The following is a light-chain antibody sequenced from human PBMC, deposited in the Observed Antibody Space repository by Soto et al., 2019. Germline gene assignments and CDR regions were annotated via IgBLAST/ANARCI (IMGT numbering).Light chain of an antibody. J-gene: IGKJ1*01. CDR1: QHITNTY. Sequence: ETLVTQSPGIVSFSPAQRAILSCRARQHITNTYLAWYQLKLGQAPRLLIYGASTMATDVPYRFSGSGSETDFTLTISSLEPEDFAVYYCQQSSNWPPTFGQGTKVDIK. CDR3: QQSSNWPPT. CDR2: GAS. V-gene: IGKV3-11*01.